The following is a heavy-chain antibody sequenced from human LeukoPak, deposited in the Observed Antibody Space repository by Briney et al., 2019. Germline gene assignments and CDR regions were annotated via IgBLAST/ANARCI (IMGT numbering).Heavy chain of an antibody. CDR1: GYTFTAYY. CDR2: INPNTGDT. V-gene: IGHV1-2*02. D-gene: IGHD1-26*01. CDR3: ARGSGNYLFDY. Sequence: GGSVKVSCEASGYTFTAYYIQWVRQAPGQGLEWMGWINPNTGDTDYAQKFQVRVTVTRDTSISTSYMELSSLRSDDTAVYYCARGSGNYLFDYWGQGTLLTVSS. J-gene: IGHJ4*02.